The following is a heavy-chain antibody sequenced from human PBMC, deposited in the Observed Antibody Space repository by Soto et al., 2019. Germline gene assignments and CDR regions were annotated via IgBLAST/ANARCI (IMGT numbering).Heavy chain of an antibody. V-gene: IGHV1-69*13. D-gene: IGHD4-17*01. CDR2: IIPIFGTA. Sequence: SVKLSCKSSGGTFSSYSISWVRQAPGQGLEWMGGIIPIFGTANYAQKFQGRVTITADESTSTAYMELSSLRSEDTAVYYCASSLSTVTTSPYYYGMDVWGQGTTVTVSS. CDR1: GGTFSSYS. J-gene: IGHJ6*02. CDR3: ASSLSTVTTSPYYYGMDV.